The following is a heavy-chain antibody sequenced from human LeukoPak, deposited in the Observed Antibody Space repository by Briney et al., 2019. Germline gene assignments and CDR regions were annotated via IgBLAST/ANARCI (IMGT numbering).Heavy chain of an antibody. CDR2: ISNVGGTT. CDR3: AREQTAYNYGMDV. CDR1: GFSFNNHA. J-gene: IGHJ6*02. V-gene: IGHV3-30-3*01. Sequence: GGSLRLSCAVSGFSFNNHAIHWVRQAPGKGLEWVASISNVGGTTYYVDSVKGRFTITRDESENTVFLQLNSLRPDDTAVYYCAREQTAYNYGMDVWGQGTTVTVSS.